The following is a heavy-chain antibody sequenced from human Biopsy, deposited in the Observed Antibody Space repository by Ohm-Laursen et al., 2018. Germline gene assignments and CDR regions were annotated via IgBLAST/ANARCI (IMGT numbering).Heavy chain of an antibody. CDR1: NVSFSSFY. J-gene: IGHJ3*02. D-gene: IGHD3-22*01. V-gene: IGHV4-34*01. Sequence: PGTLSLTCAVYNVSFSSFYWSWIRQPPGKGLEWIGEISHTGSTNYNPPLKSRVTLSMDTSKRQFSLKLSFVTAADTAVYYCARWTPEYDSSRYYLDAFDIWGQGTKVTVSS. CDR2: ISHTGST. CDR3: ARWTPEYDSSRYYLDAFDI.